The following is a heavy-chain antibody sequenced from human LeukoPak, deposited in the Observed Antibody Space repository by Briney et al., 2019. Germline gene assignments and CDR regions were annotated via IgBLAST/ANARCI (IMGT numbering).Heavy chain of an antibody. Sequence: PSETLSLTCTVSGGSISSYYWSWIRQPPGKGLEWIGYIYYSGSTNYNPSLKSRVTISVDTSKNQFSLKLSSVPAADTAVYYCASSYSSGWRRLGYWGQGTLVTVSS. J-gene: IGHJ4*02. CDR3: ASSYSSGWRRLGY. CDR2: IYYSGST. D-gene: IGHD6-19*01. V-gene: IGHV4-59*01. CDR1: GGSISSYY.